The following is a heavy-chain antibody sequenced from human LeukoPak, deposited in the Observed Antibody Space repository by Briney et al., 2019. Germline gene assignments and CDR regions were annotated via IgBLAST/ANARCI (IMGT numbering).Heavy chain of an antibody. V-gene: IGHV3-48*02. D-gene: IGHD3-22*01. CDR2: ISSSSSTI. CDR3: ARDGWTYYDSSGYEAPYGMDV. Sequence: GGSLRLSCAASGFTFTTYWMHWVRQAPGKGLEWVSYISSSSSTIYYADSVKGRFTISRDNAKNSLYLQMNSLRDEDTAVYYCARDGWTYYDSSGYEAPYGMDVWGQGTTVTVS. CDR1: GFTFTTYW. J-gene: IGHJ6*02.